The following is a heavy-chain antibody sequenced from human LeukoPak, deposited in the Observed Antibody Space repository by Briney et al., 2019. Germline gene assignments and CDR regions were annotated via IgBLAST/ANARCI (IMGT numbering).Heavy chain of an antibody. V-gene: IGHV1-2*02. CDR3: ARGDIVVVPAAILGY. Sequence: ASVKVSCKASGYTFTGYYMHWVRQAPGQGLEWMGWINPNSGGTNYAQKFQGRVTMTRDTSISTAYMELSRLRSDDMAVYYCARGDIVVVPAAILGYWGQGTLVTVSS. CDR1: GYTFTGYY. D-gene: IGHD2-2*02. CDR2: INPNSGGT. J-gene: IGHJ4*02.